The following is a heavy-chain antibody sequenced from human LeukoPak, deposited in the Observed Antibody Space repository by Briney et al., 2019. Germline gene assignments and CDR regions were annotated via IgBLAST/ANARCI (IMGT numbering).Heavy chain of an antibody. V-gene: IGHV4-39*01. J-gene: IGHJ4*02. CDR3: ARLVCGGGSCPAEFDY. D-gene: IGHD2-15*01. Sequence: PSEPLSLTCIVSGGSISSGGHYWGWVRQPPGKGLEWIGSIYYSGSTHYNPSLNSRVTIFIDMSKNQFSLKLSSVTATDTAVYYCARLVCGGGSCPAEFDYWGQGTLVTVSS. CDR1: GGSISSGGHY. CDR2: IYYSGST.